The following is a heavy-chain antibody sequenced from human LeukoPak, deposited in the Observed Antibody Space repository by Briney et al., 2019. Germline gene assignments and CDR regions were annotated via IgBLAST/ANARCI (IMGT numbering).Heavy chain of an antibody. CDR1: GGSINSYF. V-gene: IGHV4-59*01. D-gene: IGHD3-22*01. Sequence: PSETLSLTCTVTGGSINSYFWGWIRQPPGKRLEWIGYIYYSGRTNYNPSLKSRVTMSVDASTNQLSLKLSSVTAADTAVYYCARGTTKGYYYDTSGYYVKWGQGALVTVPS. CDR2: IYYSGRT. CDR3: ARGTTKGYYYDTSGYYVK. J-gene: IGHJ4*02.